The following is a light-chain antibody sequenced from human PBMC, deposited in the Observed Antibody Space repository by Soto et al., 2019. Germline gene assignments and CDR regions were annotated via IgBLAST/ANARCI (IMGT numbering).Light chain of an antibody. CDR2: DGS. Sequence: QSALTQPRSVSGSPGQSVTISCTGTSIDVGGYNYVSWYQQHPGNTPTLMIYDGSKRPSGVTDRFSGSKSGNTASLTSSRLQSEYAADYYCCSYAGSYIYVFGTGTKVTVL. CDR3: CSYAGSYIYV. J-gene: IGLJ1*01. V-gene: IGLV2-11*01. CDR1: SIDVGGYNY.